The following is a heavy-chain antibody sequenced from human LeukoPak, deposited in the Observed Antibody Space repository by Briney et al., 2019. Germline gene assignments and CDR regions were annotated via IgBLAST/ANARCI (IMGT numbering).Heavy chain of an antibody. J-gene: IGHJ5*01. CDR2: TYVSGST. D-gene: IGHD5-12*01. CDR1: GGSVSSHY. V-gene: IGHV4-59*02. Sequence: PSETLSLTCTVPGGSVSSHYWYWIRQPPGKGLEWIGYTYVSGSTNYNPSLKSRVTISGDTSKNQLSLKLTSVTAADTAVYYCARELYSGYDSWGQGTLVTVST. CDR3: ARELYSGYDS.